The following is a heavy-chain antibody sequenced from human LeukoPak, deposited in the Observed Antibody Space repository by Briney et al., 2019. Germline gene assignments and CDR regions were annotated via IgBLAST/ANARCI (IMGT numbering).Heavy chain of an antibody. Sequence: SETLSLTCAVFGGSFNGYYWTWIRQPPGKGLEWIGEIIHDGSTNYNPSLKSRVNISIDTSKIQFSLNLSSVTAADTVVYYCARGLASGYPPIPFDYWGQGTLVTVSS. CDR2: IIHDGST. V-gene: IGHV4-34*12. D-gene: IGHD3-3*01. CDR1: GGSFNGYY. J-gene: IGHJ4*02. CDR3: ARGLASGYPPIPFDY.